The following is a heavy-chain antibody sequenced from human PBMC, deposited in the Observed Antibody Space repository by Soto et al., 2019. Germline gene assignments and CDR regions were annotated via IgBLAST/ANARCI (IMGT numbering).Heavy chain of an antibody. CDR3: ARTVTRVYYYYYMDV. Sequence: SDTLSLTCTVSGGSISIYYWSWIRQPPGKGLEWIGYIYYSGSTNYNPSLKSRVTISVDTSKNQFSLKLSSVTAADTAVYYCARTVTRVYYYYYMDVWGKGTTVTVS. CDR2: IYYSGST. J-gene: IGHJ6*03. CDR1: GGSISIYY. V-gene: IGHV4-59*01. D-gene: IGHD4-4*01.